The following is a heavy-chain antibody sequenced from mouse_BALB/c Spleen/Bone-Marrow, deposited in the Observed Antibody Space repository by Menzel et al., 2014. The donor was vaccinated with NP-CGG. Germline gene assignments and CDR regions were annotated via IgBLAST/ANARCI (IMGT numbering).Heavy chain of an antibody. D-gene: IGHD2-10*01. V-gene: IGHV1S81*02. J-gene: IGHJ4*01. CDR3: TRRSLLSDYYSIDY. Sequence: VQLQQSGAELVKPGASLKLSCKASGYTFTSYYLYWVKQRPGQGLEWIGEINPSNGGTNFNERFKSKASLTVDKSSSTAYMQLNSLTSEDSAVYYCTRRSLLSDYYSIDYWGQGTSVTVSS. CDR1: GYTFTSYY. CDR2: INPSNGGT.